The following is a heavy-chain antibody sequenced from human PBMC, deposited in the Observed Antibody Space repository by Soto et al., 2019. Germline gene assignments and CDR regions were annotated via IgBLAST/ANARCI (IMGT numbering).Heavy chain of an antibody. D-gene: IGHD6-19*01. Sequence: QVQLVESGGGVVQPGRSLRLSCAASGFTFSSYGMHWVRQAPGKGLEWVAVISYDGSNKYYADSVKGRFTISRDNSKYTLYLQMNSLRAEDTAVYYCAKDDGYSSGGVFDYWGQGTLVTVSS. CDR2: ISYDGSNK. CDR1: GFTFSSYG. CDR3: AKDDGYSSGGVFDY. J-gene: IGHJ4*02. V-gene: IGHV3-30*18.